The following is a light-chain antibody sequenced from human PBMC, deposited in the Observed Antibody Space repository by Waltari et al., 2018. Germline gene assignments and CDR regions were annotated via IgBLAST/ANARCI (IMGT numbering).Light chain of an antibody. Sequence: EIVLTQSPATLSLSPGERATLSCRASQSVSSYLAWYQQKPGQAPRLLLYDASNRATGIPARFSGSGSGTDFTLTISSLEPEDFAVYYCQQRSNWPPFTFGGGTKVEIK. CDR3: QQRSNWPPFT. V-gene: IGKV3-11*01. CDR2: DAS. J-gene: IGKJ4*01. CDR1: QSVSSY.